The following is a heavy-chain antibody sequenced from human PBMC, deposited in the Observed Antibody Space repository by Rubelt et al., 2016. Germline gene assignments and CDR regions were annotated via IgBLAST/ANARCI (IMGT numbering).Heavy chain of an antibody. V-gene: IGHV4-34*01. CDR1: GGSFSGYF. Sequence: QVQLQQWGAGLLKPSETLSLTCAVYGGSFSGYFWTWIRQPPGKGLEWIGEINHSGSTNYNPSLKSRVTRSADAAKKHFSLKLSSVTAADTAVYYCARARHFDYWGQGTLVTVSS. CDR3: ARARHFDY. CDR2: INHSGST. J-gene: IGHJ4*02.